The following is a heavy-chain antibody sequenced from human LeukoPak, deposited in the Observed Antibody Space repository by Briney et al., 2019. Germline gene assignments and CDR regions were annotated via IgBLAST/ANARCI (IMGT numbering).Heavy chain of an antibody. D-gene: IGHD5-12*01. Sequence: GGSLRLSCAASGFTFSSYWMSWVRQAPGKGLEWVANIKQDGSEKYYVDSVKGRFTISRDNAKNSLYLQMNSLRAEDTAVYYCARGTFGYSGHEPFDYWGQGTLVTVSS. J-gene: IGHJ4*02. CDR3: ARGTFGYSGHEPFDY. V-gene: IGHV3-7*01. CDR1: GFTFSSYW. CDR2: IKQDGSEK.